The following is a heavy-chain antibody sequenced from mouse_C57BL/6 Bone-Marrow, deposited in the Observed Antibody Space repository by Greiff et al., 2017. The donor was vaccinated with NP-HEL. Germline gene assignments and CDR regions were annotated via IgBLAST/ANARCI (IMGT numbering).Heavy chain of an antibody. D-gene: IGHD1-1*01. V-gene: IGHV6-6*01. CDR2: IRNKANNHAT. CDR3: TRKTTVVDYYAMDY. Sequence: EVQRVESGGGLVQPGGSMKLSCAASGFTFSDAWMDWVRQSPEKGLEWVAEIRNKANNHATYYAESVKGRFTISRDDSKSSVYLQMNSLRAEDTGIYYCTRKTTVVDYYAMDYWGQGTSVTVSS. J-gene: IGHJ4*01. CDR1: GFTFSDAW.